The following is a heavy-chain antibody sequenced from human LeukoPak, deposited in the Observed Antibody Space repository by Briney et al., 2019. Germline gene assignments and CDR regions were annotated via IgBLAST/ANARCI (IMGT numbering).Heavy chain of an antibody. V-gene: IGHV4-59*01. CDR1: GGSISSYY. D-gene: IGHD3-22*01. CDR3: ARGDYDSSGYSPHNWFDP. J-gene: IGHJ5*02. CDR2: IYYSGST. Sequence: PSETLSLTCTVSGGSISSYYWSWIRQPPGKGLEWIGYIYYSGSTNYNPSLKSRVTIPVDTSKNQFSLKLSSVTAADAAVYYCARGDYDSSGYSPHNWFDPWGQGTLVTVSS.